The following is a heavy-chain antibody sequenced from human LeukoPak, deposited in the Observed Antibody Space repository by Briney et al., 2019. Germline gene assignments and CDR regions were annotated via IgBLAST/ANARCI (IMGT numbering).Heavy chain of an antibody. Sequence: GGSLRLSCAASGFIFSDYYMCWIRQAPGKGLEWISYISTSGISKYYADSVKGRFTISRDNTKNSLYLQMNSLRVDDTGVYYCARDPIAAPGTNFYHYYIDVWGKGTTVTVSS. V-gene: IGHV3-11*04. CDR1: GFIFSDYY. J-gene: IGHJ6*03. D-gene: IGHD6-13*01. CDR2: ISTSGISK. CDR3: ARDPIAAPGTNFYHYYIDV.